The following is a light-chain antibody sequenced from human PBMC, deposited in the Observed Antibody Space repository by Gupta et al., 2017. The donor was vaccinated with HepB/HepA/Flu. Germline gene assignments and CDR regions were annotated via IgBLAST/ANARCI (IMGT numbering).Light chain of an antibody. CDR2: DVS. V-gene: IGLV2-14*03. Sequence: HSALTQPAFVSGSPGQSITISCTGTSSDVGDYNYVSWYQQHPGKAPKLMIYDVSNRPSGVSNRFSGSKSGNTASLTISGLQAEDEADYYCSSYTSSSTLVVFGGGTKLTVL. CDR1: SSDVGDYNY. J-gene: IGLJ2*01. CDR3: SSYTSSSTLVV.